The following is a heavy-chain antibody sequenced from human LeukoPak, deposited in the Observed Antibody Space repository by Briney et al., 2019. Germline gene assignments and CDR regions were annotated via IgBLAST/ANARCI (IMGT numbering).Heavy chain of an antibody. J-gene: IGHJ4*02. Sequence: GASVTVSCKASGYTFTGYYMHWVRQAPGQGLEWMGWIDPNSGDTNYAQKFQGRVTMTRDTSISTAYMELSRLRSDDTAVYYCAREDSSGYYLVYWGQGTLVTVSS. CDR3: AREDSSGYYLVY. D-gene: IGHD3-22*01. V-gene: IGHV1-2*02. CDR2: IDPNSGDT. CDR1: GYTFTGYY.